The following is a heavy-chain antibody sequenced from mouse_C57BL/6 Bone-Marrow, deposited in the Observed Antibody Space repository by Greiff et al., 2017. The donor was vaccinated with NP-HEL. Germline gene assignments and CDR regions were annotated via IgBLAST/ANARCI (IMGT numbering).Heavy chain of an antibody. D-gene: IGHD1-1*01. V-gene: IGHV5-4*01. Sequence: EVKVVESGGGLVKPGGSLKLSCAASGFTFSSYAMSWVRQTPEKRLEWVATISDGGSYTYYPDNVKGRFTISRDNAKNNLYLQMSHLKSEDTAMYYCARDRLLRYFDYWGQGTTLTVSS. J-gene: IGHJ2*01. CDR2: ISDGGSYT. CDR3: ARDRLLRYFDY. CDR1: GFTFSSYA.